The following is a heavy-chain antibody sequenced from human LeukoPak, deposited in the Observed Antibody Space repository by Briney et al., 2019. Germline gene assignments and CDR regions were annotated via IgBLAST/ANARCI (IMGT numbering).Heavy chain of an antibody. CDR2: IYYSGST. CDR3: ARRRGITMVREENWFDP. J-gene: IGHJ5*02. CDR1: GGSISSSSYY. V-gene: IGHV4-39*01. D-gene: IGHD3-10*01. Sequence: SETLSLTCTVSGGSISSSSYYWGWIRQPPGKGLEWIGSIYYSGSTYYNPSLKSRVTISVDTSKNQFSLKLSSVTAADTAVYYCARRRGITMVREENWFDPWGQGTLVTVSS.